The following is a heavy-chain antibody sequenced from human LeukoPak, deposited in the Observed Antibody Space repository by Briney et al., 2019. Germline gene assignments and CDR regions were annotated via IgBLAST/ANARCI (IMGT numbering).Heavy chain of an antibody. D-gene: IGHD3-10*01. CDR3: AKHRYYGSELHDAFDI. Sequence: PGGSLRLSCAASGFTFSSYAMSWVRQAPGKGLEWVSAISGSGGSTYYADSVKGRFTISRDNSKNTLYLQMNSLRAEDTAVYYCAKHRYYGSELHDAFDIWGQGTMVTVSS. CDR1: GFTFSSYA. V-gene: IGHV3-23*01. J-gene: IGHJ3*02. CDR2: ISGSGGST.